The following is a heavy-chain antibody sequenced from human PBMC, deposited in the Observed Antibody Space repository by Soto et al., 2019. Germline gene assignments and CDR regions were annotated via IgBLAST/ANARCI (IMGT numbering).Heavy chain of an antibody. CDR1: GGSISSYY. J-gene: IGHJ6*03. V-gene: IGHV4-59*01. Sequence: SETLSLTCTVSGGSISSYYWSWIRQPPGKGLEWIGYIYYSGSTNYNPSLKSRVTISVDTSKNQFSLKLSSVTAADTAVYYCATRSSYFYYYYYMDVWGKGTTVTVSS. CDR3: ATRSSYFYYYYYMDV. D-gene: IGHD1-26*01. CDR2: IYYSGST.